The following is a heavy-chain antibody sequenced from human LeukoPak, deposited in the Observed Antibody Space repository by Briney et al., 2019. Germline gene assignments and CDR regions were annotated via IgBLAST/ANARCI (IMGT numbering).Heavy chain of an antibody. V-gene: IGHV3-23*01. CDR1: GFPFETNA. D-gene: IGHD5-18*01. CDR2: IGNTET. J-gene: IGHJ4*02. Sequence: GGSLRLSCATSGFPFETNAMSWVRQAPGKGLEWVATIGNTETVYADSVTGRFTISRDNSKNTVNLQMNRLRVEDTAIYYCAKDWIQFNRVFDCFDSWGQGTLVTVSS. CDR3: AKDWIQFNRVFDCFDS.